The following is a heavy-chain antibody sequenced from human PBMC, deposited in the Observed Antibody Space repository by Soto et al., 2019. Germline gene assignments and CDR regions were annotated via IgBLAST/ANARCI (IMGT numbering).Heavy chain of an antibody. CDR3: AGDPGDSSSWSSGEY. CDR2: ISSSSSYT. Sequence: QVQLVESGGGLVKPGGSLRLSCAASGFTFSDYYMSWIRQAPGKGLEWVSYISSSSSYTNYADSVKGRFTISRDNAKNSLYLQMNSLRAEDTAVYYCAGDPGDSSSWSSGEYWGQGTLVTVSS. CDR1: GFTFSDYY. D-gene: IGHD6-13*01. J-gene: IGHJ4*02. V-gene: IGHV3-11*05.